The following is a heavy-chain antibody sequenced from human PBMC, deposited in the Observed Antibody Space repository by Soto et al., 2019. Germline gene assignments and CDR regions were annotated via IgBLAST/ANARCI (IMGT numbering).Heavy chain of an antibody. CDR1: GFTFSSFS. V-gene: IGHV3-48*01. CDR3: TREGPVAGADLRYFIRPPDV. Sequence: EVQLVESGGGLVQPGGSLRLSCAASGFTFSSFSMNWVRQAPGKGLEWVSYISSGPATTYYADSVRGRFTISRDNAKNSLYLQLDSLRAEDMAVYYCTREGPVAGADLRYFIRPPDVWGQGTTVTVSS. CDR2: ISSGPATT. D-gene: IGHD3-9*01. J-gene: IGHJ6*02.